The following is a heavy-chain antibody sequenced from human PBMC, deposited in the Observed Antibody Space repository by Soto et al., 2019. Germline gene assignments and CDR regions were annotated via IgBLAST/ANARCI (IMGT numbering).Heavy chain of an antibody. CDR1: GYTFTSYD. J-gene: IGHJ5*02. D-gene: IGHD4-17*01. CDR3: ARGIKYGDFSRSCDP. V-gene: IGHV1-8*01. Sequence: QVQLVQSGAEVKKPGASVKVSCKASGYTFTSYDINWVGQAIGQGLEYLGWMSPNSGNTGYVKKFPGRATMTSATSMSTAYMELSSMPSAATAVSYCARGIKYGDFSRSCDPWGPGTLVTVSS. CDR2: MSPNSGNT.